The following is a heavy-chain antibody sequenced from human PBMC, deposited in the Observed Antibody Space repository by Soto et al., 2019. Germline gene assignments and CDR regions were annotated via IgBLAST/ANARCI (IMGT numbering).Heavy chain of an antibody. CDR2: IAYDGNNE. CDR1: GFTFSGYG. V-gene: IGHV3-30*04. CDR3: ARLGDTTAAIDY. J-gene: IGHJ4*02. D-gene: IGHD1-1*01. Sequence: GGSLRLSCVASGFTFSGYGMHWVRQAPGKGLEWVALIAYDGNNEYYADSVKGRFTISRDTSKNTVFLQMNSLRAEDTALYYCARLGDTTAAIDYWGQGALVTVSA.